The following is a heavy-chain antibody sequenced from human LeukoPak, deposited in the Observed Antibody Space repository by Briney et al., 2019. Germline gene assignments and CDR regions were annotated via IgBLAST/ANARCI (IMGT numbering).Heavy chain of an antibody. CDR2: IYPGDSDT. CDR1: GYSFTSYW. D-gene: IGHD5-18*01. Sequence: GESLKISCKGSGYSFTSYWIGWVRQMPGKGLEWMGIIYPGDSDTRYSPSFQGQVTISADKSISTAYLQWSSLKASDTAMYYCARPETVRSGCSYGYGAFDIWGQGTMVTVSS. V-gene: IGHV5-51*01. J-gene: IGHJ3*02. CDR3: ARPETVRSGCSYGYGAFDI.